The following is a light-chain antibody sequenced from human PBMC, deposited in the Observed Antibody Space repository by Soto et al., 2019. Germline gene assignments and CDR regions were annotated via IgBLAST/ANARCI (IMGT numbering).Light chain of an antibody. CDR1: QSVSSNY. CDR3: QPDFRSPFT. V-gene: IGKV3-20*01. J-gene: IGKJ3*01. Sequence: SQSVSSNYVAWFHQKPGQAPRLLIYCASSRATGVPDRFSASGSGTAFTLSIFRLDPEDFAEYYCQPDFRSPFTFGPGTKVDI. CDR2: CAS.